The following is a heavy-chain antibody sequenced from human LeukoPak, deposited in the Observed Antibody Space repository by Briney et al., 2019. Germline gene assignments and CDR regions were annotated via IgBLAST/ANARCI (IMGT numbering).Heavy chain of an antibody. CDR3: AKDNDILTGYYNLFDY. CDR2: IRYDGSNK. V-gene: IGHV3-30*02. D-gene: IGHD3-9*01. Sequence: PGGSLRLSCAASGFTFISYGMHWGRQAPRKGLEWVAFIRYDGSNKYYADSVKGRFTISRDNSKNTLYLQMNSLRAEDTAVYYCAKDNDILTGYYNLFDYWGQGTLVTVSS. CDR1: GFTFISYG. J-gene: IGHJ4*02.